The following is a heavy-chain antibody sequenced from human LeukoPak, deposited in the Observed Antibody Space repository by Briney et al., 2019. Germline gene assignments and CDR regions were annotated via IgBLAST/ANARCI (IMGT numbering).Heavy chain of an antibody. CDR1: GFTFSTSA. Sequence: GGSLRLSCAASGFTFSTSALSWVRQAPGTGLEWVSAISGSGGRTYYADSVKGRFTISRDNSRNTLYLQLNSLRAEDTAVYYCAKDCSAVAVPDGSFDNCGQGKMVTESS. D-gene: IGHD6-19*01. CDR3: AKDCSAVAVPDGSFDN. V-gene: IGHV3-23*01. CDR2: ISGSGGRT. J-gene: IGHJ3*02.